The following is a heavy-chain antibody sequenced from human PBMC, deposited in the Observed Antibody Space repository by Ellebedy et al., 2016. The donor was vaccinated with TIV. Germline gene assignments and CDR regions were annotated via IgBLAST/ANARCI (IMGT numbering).Heavy chain of an antibody. CDR2: LNYGGES. Sequence: MPSETLSLTCTVSGDSISSGGHYWSWIRQPPGKGLEWIGSLNYGGESYFDPSLKSRVTMSLDTSKNQFSLKVNSVTAADTAIYYCASHRGFYSGWSFDYWGQGTLTTVSS. CDR1: GDSISSGGHY. D-gene: IGHD5-12*01. J-gene: IGHJ4*02. V-gene: IGHV4-39*07. CDR3: ASHRGFYSGWSFDY.